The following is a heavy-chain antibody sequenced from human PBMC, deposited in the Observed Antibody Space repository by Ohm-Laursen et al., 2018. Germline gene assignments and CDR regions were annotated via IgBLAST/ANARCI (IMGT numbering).Heavy chain of an antibody. D-gene: IGHD4-17*01. CDR1: GFTFSSYG. V-gene: IGHV3-30*18. CDR3: AKIYGDYSATFDY. Sequence: SLRLSCTAPGFTFSSYGMHWVRQAPGKGLEWVAVISYDGSNKYYADSVKGRFTISRDNSKNTLYLQMNSLRAEDTAVYCCAKIYGDYSATFDYWGQGTLVTVSS. CDR2: ISYDGSNK. J-gene: IGHJ4*02.